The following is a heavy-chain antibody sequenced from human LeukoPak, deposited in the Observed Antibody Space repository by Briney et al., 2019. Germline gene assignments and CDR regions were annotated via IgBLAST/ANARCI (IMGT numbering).Heavy chain of an antibody. CDR3: ATESKVSSAYYYFDY. V-gene: IGHV3-72*01. D-gene: IGHD3-22*01. CDR2: IRNRARSYTK. J-gene: IGHJ4*02. Sequence: GGSLRLSCVASGSTFSDHSMDWVRQAPGKGLEWVARIRNRARSYTKDYAAAAKGRFTISRDDSEGSLYLQMNSLQTEDTAVYYCATESKVSSAYYYFDYWGQGALVTVYS. CDR1: GSTFSDHS.